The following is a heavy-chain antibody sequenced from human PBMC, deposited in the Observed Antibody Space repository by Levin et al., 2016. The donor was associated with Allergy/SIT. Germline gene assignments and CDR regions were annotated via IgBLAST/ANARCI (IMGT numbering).Heavy chain of an antibody. CDR1: GFTFRSIA. Sequence: GESLKISCAASGFTFRSIAMNWVRQAPGKGLEWVSAISGSGGNTYYADSVKGRLTISRDNSKNTLYLQMNSLRAEDTAVYYCAKEIVVIPAAPGTYYYYGMDVWGQGTTVIVSS. CDR2: ISGSGGNT. D-gene: IGHD2-2*01. J-gene: IGHJ6*02. V-gene: IGHV3-23*01. CDR3: AKEIVVIPAAPGTYYYYGMDV.